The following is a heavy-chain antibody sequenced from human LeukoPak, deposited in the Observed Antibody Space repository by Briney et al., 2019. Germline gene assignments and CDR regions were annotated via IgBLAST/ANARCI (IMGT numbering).Heavy chain of an antibody. J-gene: IGHJ4*02. CDR3: ASDWKAWDY. V-gene: IGHV3-74*01. D-gene: IGHD1-1*01. Sequence: PGGSLRLSCAASGFTFSSYWMHWVRQAPAKGLVWVSRINSDGSSTSYADSVKGRFTMSRDNAKNTLYLQMNSLRAEDTAVYYCASDWKAWDYWGQGTLVTVSS. CDR2: INSDGSST. CDR1: GFTFSSYW.